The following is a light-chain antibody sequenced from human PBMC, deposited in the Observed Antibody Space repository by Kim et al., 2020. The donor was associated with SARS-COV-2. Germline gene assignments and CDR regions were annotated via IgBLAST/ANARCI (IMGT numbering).Light chain of an antibody. CDR2: GAS. CDR3: QQYNNWGFT. V-gene: IGKV3-15*01. Sequence: VSPGERATLSCRASQSVSSNLAWYQQKPGQAPRLLIYGASTRATGIPARFSGSGSGTEFTLTISSLQSEDFAVYYCQQYNNWGFTFGPGTKVDIK. J-gene: IGKJ3*01. CDR1: QSVSSN.